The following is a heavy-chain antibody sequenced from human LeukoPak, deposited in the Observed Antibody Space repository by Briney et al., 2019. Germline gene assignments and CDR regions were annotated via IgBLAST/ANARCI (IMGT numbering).Heavy chain of an antibody. CDR3: TTLGMYSSRWYDY. Sequence: GGSLRLSCAAPGFTFSSYGMHWVRQAPEKGLEWVGRIKTKTDGGTTDYAAPVKGRFTISRDDSKNTLYLQMNSLKIEDTAVYYCTTLGMYSSRWYDYWGQGTLVTVSS. J-gene: IGHJ4*02. V-gene: IGHV3-15*01. CDR2: IKTKTDGGTT. D-gene: IGHD6-13*01. CDR1: GFTFSSYG.